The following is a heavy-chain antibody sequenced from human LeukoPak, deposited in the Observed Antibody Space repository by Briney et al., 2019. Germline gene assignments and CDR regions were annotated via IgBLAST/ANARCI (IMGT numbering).Heavy chain of an antibody. CDR2: IYHSGSI. CDR1: GGSFSGYS. J-gene: IGHJ4*02. Sequence: SSETLSLTCAVYGGSFSGYSWNWIRQPPGKGLECIGTIYHSGSIYYNPSLKGRVTISLNTSKNQFSLKLTSVTAADTAVYYCARVKPAGAWLGYFDYWGQGTLVTVSS. CDR3: ARVKPAGAWLGYFDY. D-gene: IGHD6-19*01. V-gene: IGHV4-34*01.